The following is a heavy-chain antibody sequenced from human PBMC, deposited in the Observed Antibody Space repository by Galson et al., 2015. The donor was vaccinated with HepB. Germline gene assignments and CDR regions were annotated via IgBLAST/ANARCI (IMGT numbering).Heavy chain of an antibody. V-gene: IGHV4-31*03. CDR1: GDSIRSGGYY. J-gene: IGHJ2*01. CDR2: IYYSGNT. CDR3: ARGGWSLDL. Sequence: LTCTVSGDSIRSGGYYWSWIRQHPGKGLEWIGYIYYSGNTNYNPSLKSRVTMSVDTSKNQFSLKLNSVTAADAAVYYCARGGWSLDLWGRGTLVAVSS.